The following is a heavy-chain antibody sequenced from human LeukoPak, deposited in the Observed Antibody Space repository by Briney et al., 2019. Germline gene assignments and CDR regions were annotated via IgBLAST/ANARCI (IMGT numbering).Heavy chain of an antibody. CDR3: AKDRIAAAGTFDY. Sequence: GGSLRLSCAASGFTFSSYGMHWVRQAPGKGLEWVAVISYDGSNKYYADSVEGRFTISRDNSKNTLYLQMNSLRAEDTAVYYCAKDRIAAAGTFDYWGQGTLVTVSS. CDR2: ISYDGSNK. J-gene: IGHJ4*02. V-gene: IGHV3-30*18. D-gene: IGHD6-13*01. CDR1: GFTFSSYG.